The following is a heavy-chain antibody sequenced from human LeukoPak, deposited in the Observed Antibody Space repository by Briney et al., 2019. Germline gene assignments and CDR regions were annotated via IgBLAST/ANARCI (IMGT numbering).Heavy chain of an antibody. CDR2: IIPILGTA. J-gene: IGHJ4*02. V-gene: IGHV1-69*04. D-gene: IGHD6-13*01. CDR1: GGTFSSYA. CDR3: ARDLEVSSSSWYGEYYFDY. Sequence: SVKVSCKASGGTFSSYAISWVRQAPGQGLEWMGRIIPILGTANYAQKFQGRVTITADKSTSTAYMELSSLRSEDTAVYYCARDLEVSSSSWYGEYYFDYWGQGTLVTVSS.